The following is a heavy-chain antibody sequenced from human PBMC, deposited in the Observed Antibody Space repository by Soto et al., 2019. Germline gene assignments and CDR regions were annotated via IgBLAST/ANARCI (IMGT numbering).Heavy chain of an antibody. CDR3: ARGGGYDSFDY. D-gene: IGHD5-12*01. CDR2: ISHLEST. Sequence: QLQLQESGSGLVKTSETLSLTCTVSGASISYGGFSWSWIRQSPGKGLEWIGYISHLESTYFHPSFKSRLTMSIDRTRNQFSLKLSYVTAADMAVYYCARGGGYDSFDYWGHGVLVTVSS. J-gene: IGHJ4*01. CDR1: GASISYGGFS. V-gene: IGHV4-30-2*06.